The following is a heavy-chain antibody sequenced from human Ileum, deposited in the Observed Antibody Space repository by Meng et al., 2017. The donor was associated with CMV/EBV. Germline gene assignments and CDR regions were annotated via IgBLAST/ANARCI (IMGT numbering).Heavy chain of an antibody. D-gene: IGHD3-3*01. J-gene: IGHJ4*02. CDR3: AHKRASPPYDFFDY. CDR2: NYWDDDN. CDR1: GFSLSTSGVG. V-gene: IGHV2-5*02. Sequence: QITLSKFGPTVVRLTQTLSPLCTFSGFSLSTSGVGVGWIRQPPVKALEWLALNYWDDDNRYSPALRSRLTITKDTSKNQVVLTMTNMDHLDTATYYCAHKRASPPYDFFDYWGQGTLVTVSS.